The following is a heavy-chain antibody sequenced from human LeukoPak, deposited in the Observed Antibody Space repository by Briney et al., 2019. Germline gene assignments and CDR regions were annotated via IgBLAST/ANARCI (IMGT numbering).Heavy chain of an antibody. CDR2: INHSGST. D-gene: IGHD4-23*01. CDR1: DGSFSGYY. J-gene: IGHJ4*02. Sequence: LETLSLTCTVYDGSFSGYYWSWIRQPPGKGLEWIGEINHSGSTNYNPSLKSRVTISVDTSKNQFSLKLSSVTAADTAVYYCARTYDGNSEFSFDYWGQGTLVTVSS. CDR3: ARTYDGNSEFSFDY. V-gene: IGHV4-34*01.